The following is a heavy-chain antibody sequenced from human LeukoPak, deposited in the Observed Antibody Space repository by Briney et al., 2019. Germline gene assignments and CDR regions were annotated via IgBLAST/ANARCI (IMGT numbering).Heavy chain of an antibody. CDR2: IYYSGST. Sequence: PSETLSLTCTVSGGSISTSNYYWGWIRQPPGEGLEWIGSIYYSGSTYYNRSLKSRVTISVDTSKNQFSLKLSSVTAADTAVYYCASGVVITPSNFYFDYWGQGTLVTVSS. J-gene: IGHJ4*02. CDR3: ASGVVITPSNFYFDY. D-gene: IGHD3-22*01. V-gene: IGHV4-39*07. CDR1: GGSISTSNYY.